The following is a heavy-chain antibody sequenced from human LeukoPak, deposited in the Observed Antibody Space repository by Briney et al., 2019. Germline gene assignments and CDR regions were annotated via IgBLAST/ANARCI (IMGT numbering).Heavy chain of an antibody. Sequence: TSETLSLTCTVSGGSISSSSYYWSWIRQPPGKGLEWIGEISHGGSTNYNPSFSSRITISIDMSKNQLSLKLTSVTAADTAVYYCTRNNWFDPWGQGTPVTVSS. J-gene: IGHJ5*02. CDR2: ISHGGST. CDR1: GGSISSSSYY. CDR3: TRNNWFDP. V-gene: IGHV4-39*07.